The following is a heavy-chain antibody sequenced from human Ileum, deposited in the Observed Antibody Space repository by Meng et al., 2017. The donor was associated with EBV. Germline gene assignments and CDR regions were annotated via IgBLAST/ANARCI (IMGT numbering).Heavy chain of an antibody. D-gene: IGHD5-18*01. J-gene: IGHJ4*02. CDR3: ARWAFIYSYGFDN. V-gene: IGHV4-4*02. CDR2: IYHNGGT. Sequence: QLQESGPVLVKPSGPLSLTFAVSGGSITERNSWSWVRQPPGQGLEWIGEIYHNGGTNYNPSLKSRVTISVDKSKNEISLKLRSVTAADTAVYYCARWAFIYSYGFDNWGQGTLVTVSS. CDR1: GGSITERNS.